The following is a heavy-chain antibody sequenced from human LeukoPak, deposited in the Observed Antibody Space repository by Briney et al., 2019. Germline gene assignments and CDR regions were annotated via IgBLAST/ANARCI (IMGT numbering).Heavy chain of an antibody. J-gene: IGHJ6*02. Sequence: PGGSLRFSCAASGFTFSRHWMRWVRQAPGKGLVWVSHLNSDGSRKTYADSVKGRFTISRDNAKNTIYLQMNSLRAEDTAVYYCARDNGKYAMDVWGQGTTVTVSS. D-gene: IGHD2-8*01. V-gene: IGHV3-74*01. CDR2: LNSDGSRK. CDR3: ARDNGKYAMDV. CDR1: GFTFSRHW.